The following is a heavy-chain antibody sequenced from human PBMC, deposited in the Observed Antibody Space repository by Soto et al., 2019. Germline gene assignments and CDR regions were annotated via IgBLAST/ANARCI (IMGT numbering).Heavy chain of an antibody. CDR2: ISSNGGST. CDR3: ARDSPYYDILTGYQTLYYFDY. Sequence: GGSLRLSCAASGFTFSSYAMHWVRQAPGKGLEYVSAISSNGGSTYYANSVKGRFTISRDNSKNTLYLQMGGLRAEDMAVYYCARDSPYYDILTGYQTLYYFDYWGQGTLVTVSS. J-gene: IGHJ4*02. CDR1: GFTFSSYA. V-gene: IGHV3-64*01. D-gene: IGHD3-9*01.